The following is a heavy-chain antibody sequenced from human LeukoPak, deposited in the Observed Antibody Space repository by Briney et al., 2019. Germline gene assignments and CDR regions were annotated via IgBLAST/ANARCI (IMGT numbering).Heavy chain of an antibody. CDR1: GYTFTSYA. V-gene: IGHV1-8*02. Sequence: ASVKVSCKASGYTFTSYAMNWVRQAPGQGLEWMGWMNPNSGNTGYAQKFQGRVTMTRNTSISTAYMELSSLRSEDTAVYYCARGLGESPADYWGQGTLVTVSS. CDR3: ARGLGESPADY. D-gene: IGHD3-10*01. CDR2: MNPNSGNT. J-gene: IGHJ4*02.